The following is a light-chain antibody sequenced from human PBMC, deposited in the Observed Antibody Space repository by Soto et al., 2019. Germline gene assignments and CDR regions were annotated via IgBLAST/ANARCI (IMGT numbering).Light chain of an antibody. CDR2: GIS. Sequence: EIVLTQSRGTLSLSPGERANLSCRAIQSVTSTYFAWYQQKPGQAPRLLIYGISSRATGIPDRFSGSGSGTDITLTISRLEPEDFAVYYCQQYGSSPQTFGQGTKVDIK. V-gene: IGKV3-20*01. J-gene: IGKJ1*01. CDR3: QQYGSSPQT. CDR1: QSVTSTY.